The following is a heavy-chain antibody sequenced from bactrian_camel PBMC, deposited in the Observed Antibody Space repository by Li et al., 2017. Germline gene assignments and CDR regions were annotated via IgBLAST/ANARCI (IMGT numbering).Heavy chain of an antibody. Sequence: HVQLVEFGGGLVQPGGSLRLSCAASGFTFSSYGMSWVRQSPGKGLEWVSGVYSDESLAYYAESVKGRFTISRDNAKNTLYLQMNSLRTEDTAMFFCAWEDGSGWYFDYGGHGTQVTVS. CDR3: AWEDGSGWYFDY. CDR2: VYSDESLA. V-gene: IGHV3S6*01. CDR1: GFTFSSYG. J-gene: IGHJ4*01. D-gene: IGHD6*01.